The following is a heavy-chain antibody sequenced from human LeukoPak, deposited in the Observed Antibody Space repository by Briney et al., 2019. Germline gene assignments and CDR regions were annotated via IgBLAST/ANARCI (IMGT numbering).Heavy chain of an antibody. J-gene: IGHJ4*02. CDR1: GFTFSSYS. CDR3: ARIMVRGVGGY. Sequence: GGSLRLSCAASGFTFSSYSMNWVRQAPGKGLEWVSYISSSSSTIYYAGSVKGRFTISRDNAKNSLYLQMNSLRAEDTAVYYCARIMVRGVGGYWGQGTLVTVSS. CDR2: ISSSSSTI. D-gene: IGHD3-10*01. V-gene: IGHV3-48*01.